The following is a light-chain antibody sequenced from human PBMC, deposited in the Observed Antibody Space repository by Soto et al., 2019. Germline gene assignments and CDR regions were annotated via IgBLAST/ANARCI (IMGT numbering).Light chain of an antibody. CDR2: DVS. Sequence: QSALTQPRSVSGSPGQSVTISCTGTSSDVGDYNYVSWYQQYPGKAPKLVIYDVSKRPSGVPDRFSGSKSGNTASLTISGLQADDEADYYCCSFAGSYTFCVFGGGTKVTVL. CDR1: SSDVGDYNY. V-gene: IGLV2-11*01. CDR3: CSFAGSYTFCV. J-gene: IGLJ3*02.